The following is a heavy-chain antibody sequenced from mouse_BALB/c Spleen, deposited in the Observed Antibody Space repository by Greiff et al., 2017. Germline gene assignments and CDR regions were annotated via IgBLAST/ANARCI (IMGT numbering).Heavy chain of an antibody. Sequence: VQLQQTGPELVKPGASVKISCKASGYSFTDYIMLWVKQSHGKSLEWIGNINPYYGSTSYNLKFKGKATLTVDKSSSTAYMQLNSLTSEDSAVYYRARGGDYDRGFAYWGQGTLVTVSA. J-gene: IGHJ3*01. CDR1: GYSFTDYI. D-gene: IGHD2-4*01. CDR2: INPYYGST. CDR3: ARGGDYDRGFAY. V-gene: IGHV1-39*01.